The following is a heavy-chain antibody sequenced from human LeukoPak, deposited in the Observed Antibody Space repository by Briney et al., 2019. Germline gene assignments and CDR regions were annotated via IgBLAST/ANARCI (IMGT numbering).Heavy chain of an antibody. V-gene: IGHV3-7*01. CDR3: ARDRFGWMDV. D-gene: IGHD3-10*01. Sequence: PGGSLRLSCAASGFTFRSYWMSGLRQAPGKGLEWVANIKEDGSEKYYVDSVKGRFSISRDDAKNSLHLQMNSLRAEDTAVYYCARDRFGWMDVWGKGTSVTVSS. CDR1: GFTFRSYW. CDR2: IKEDGSEK. J-gene: IGHJ6*04.